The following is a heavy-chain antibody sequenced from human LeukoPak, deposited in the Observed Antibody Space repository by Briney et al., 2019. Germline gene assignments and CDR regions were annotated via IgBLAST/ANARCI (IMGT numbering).Heavy chain of an antibody. CDR3: ARAGSYRFDY. CDR1: GFTLSSYW. J-gene: IGHJ4*02. Sequence: GGSLRLFCAGSGFTLSSYWIHWVRQGPGKGLVWVSRINTDGSTTTYGDSVKGRFTISRDNAKNTLFLQMNSLRAEDTAVYYCARAGSYRFDYWGQGTLVTVSS. CDR2: INTDGSTT. D-gene: IGHD1-26*01. V-gene: IGHV3-74*01.